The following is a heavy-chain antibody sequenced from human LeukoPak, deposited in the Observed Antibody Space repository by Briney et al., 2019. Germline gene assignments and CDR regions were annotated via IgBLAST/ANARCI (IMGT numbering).Heavy chain of an antibody. CDR2: IYYSGST. Sequence: SETLSLTCTVSGGSISSSTYYWGWIRRPPGKGLEWIGSIYYSGSTYYNPSLKSRVTVSVDTPKNQLSLNLSSVTAADTAVYYCVRGSTLRHYQYWGQGTLVTVSS. CDR3: VRGSTLRHYQY. J-gene: IGHJ4*02. D-gene: IGHD3-16*01. CDR1: GGSISSSTYY. V-gene: IGHV4-39*01.